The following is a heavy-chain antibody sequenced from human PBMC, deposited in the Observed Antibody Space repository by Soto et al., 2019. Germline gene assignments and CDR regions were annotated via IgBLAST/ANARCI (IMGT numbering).Heavy chain of an antibody. V-gene: IGHV4-59*12. J-gene: IGHJ4*02. CDR3: ARGMTTVTTLDY. Sequence: SETLSLTCTISGGSISGYYWTWIRQSPGKGLEYIGYVYSGSTYYNPSLKSRVTISVDRSKNQFSLKLSSVTAADTAVYYCARGMTTVTTLDYWGQGTLVTVSS. CDR2: VYSGST. D-gene: IGHD4-4*01. CDR1: GGSISGYY.